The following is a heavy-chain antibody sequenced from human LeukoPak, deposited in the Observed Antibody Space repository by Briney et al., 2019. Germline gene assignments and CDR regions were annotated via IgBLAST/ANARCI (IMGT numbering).Heavy chain of an antibody. V-gene: IGHV3-66*01. J-gene: IGHJ4*02. Sequence: GGSLRLFCAASGFTTTGNYITWVRQAPGKGLEWVSVIYSGGRTNYADSVKGRFSISRDSSNDTVYLQLNSLRIEDTAVYFCARVPFTSSLGDYFDYWGQGTLVTVSS. CDR2: IYSGGRT. CDR3: ARVPFTSSLGDYFDY. D-gene: IGHD6-13*01. CDR1: GFTTTGNY.